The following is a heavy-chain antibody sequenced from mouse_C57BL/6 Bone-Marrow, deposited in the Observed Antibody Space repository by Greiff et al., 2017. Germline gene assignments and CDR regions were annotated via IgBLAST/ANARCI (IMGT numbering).Heavy chain of an antibody. CDR2: ISNLAYSI. CDR3: ARREYYGQRYVDV. Sequence: EVKLVESGGGLVQPGGSLKLSCAASGFTFSDYGMAWVRQAPRKGPEWVAFISNLAYSIYYADTVTGRFTISIENAKNTRYLEMSSLRSEDTAMYYCARREYYGQRYVDVWGTGTTVTVSS. J-gene: IGHJ1*03. D-gene: IGHD1-2*01. V-gene: IGHV5-15*01. CDR1: GFTFSDYG.